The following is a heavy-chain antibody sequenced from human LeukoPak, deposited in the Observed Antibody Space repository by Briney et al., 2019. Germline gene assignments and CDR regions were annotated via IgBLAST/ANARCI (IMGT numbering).Heavy chain of an antibody. J-gene: IGHJ6*02. Sequence: SETLSLTCTVSGYSISSGYYWGWIRPPPGKGLEWIGSIYHSGSTYYNPSLKSRVTISVDTSKNQFSLKLSSVTAADTAVYYCARLEGTGYGMDVWGQGTTVTVSS. CDR2: IYHSGST. D-gene: IGHD3-10*01. V-gene: IGHV4-38-2*02. CDR1: GYSISSGYY. CDR3: ARLEGTGYGMDV.